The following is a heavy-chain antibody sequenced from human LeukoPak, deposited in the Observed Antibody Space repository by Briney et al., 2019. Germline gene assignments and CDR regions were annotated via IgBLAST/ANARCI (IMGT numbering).Heavy chain of an antibody. V-gene: IGHV3-23*01. CDR2: YSSDGSPA. J-gene: IGHJ4*02. D-gene: IGHD2-8*01. CDR1: GYTFVNHD. Sequence: GGSLRLSCAASGYTFVNHDMRWVRQARGRGLEWVSEYSSDGSPAHYVHSVKRRYLISRDNSENTLYLQKNSMRAEDTAVYYCGGIHYWTKGGQGTLVTVPS. CDR3: GGIHYWTK.